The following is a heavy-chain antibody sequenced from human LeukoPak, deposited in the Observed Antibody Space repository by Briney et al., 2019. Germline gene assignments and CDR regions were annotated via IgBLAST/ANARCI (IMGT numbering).Heavy chain of an antibody. Sequence: ASVKVSCKASGYTFTSYDINWVRQATGQGLEWMGWMNPNSGNTGYAQKFQGRVTMTRNTSISTAYMELSSLRSEDTAVYHCARSASARKWLRFRYFDYWGQGTLVTVSS. CDR1: GYTFTSYD. J-gene: IGHJ4*02. V-gene: IGHV1-8*01. CDR3: ARSASARKWLRFRYFDY. CDR2: MNPNSGNT. D-gene: IGHD5-12*01.